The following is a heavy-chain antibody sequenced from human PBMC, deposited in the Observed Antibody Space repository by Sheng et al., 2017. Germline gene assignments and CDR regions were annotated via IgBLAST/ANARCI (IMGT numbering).Heavy chain of an antibody. CDR3: ARDPHRWGXYEMDFDY. V-gene: IGHV4-38-2*02. CDR1: GYSISSGYY. CDR2: IYHSGST. J-gene: IGHJ4*02. Sequence: QVQLQESGPGLVKPSETLSLTCTVSGYSISSGYYWGWIRQPPGKGLEWIGSIYHSGSTYYNPSLKSRVTISVDTSKNQFSLKLSSVTAADTAVYYCARDPHRWGXYEMDFDYWGQGTLVTVSS. D-gene: IGHD4-17*01.